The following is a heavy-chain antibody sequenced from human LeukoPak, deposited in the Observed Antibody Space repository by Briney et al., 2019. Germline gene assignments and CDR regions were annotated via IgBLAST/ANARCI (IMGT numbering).Heavy chain of an antibody. CDR3: ARAYGDYYGVFPDY. CDR2: ISSSSSYI. Sequence: GGSLGLSCAHSVFTFSSYSMNWVRQAPGKGLEWVSSISSSSSYIYYADSVRGRFTISRDNAKNSLYLQMNSLRAEDTAVYYCARAYGDYYGVFPDYWGQGTLVTVSS. D-gene: IGHD4-17*01. J-gene: IGHJ4*02. V-gene: IGHV3-21*01. CDR1: VFTFSSYS.